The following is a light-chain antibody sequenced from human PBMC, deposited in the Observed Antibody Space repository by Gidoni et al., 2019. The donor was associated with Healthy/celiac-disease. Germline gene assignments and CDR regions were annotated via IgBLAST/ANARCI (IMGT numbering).Light chain of an antibody. CDR2: DAS. CDR3: QQRSNWPKT. CDR1: QSISSY. J-gene: IGKJ1*01. V-gene: IGKV3-11*01. Sequence: PPSLSLSAGERATITCRASQSISSYLDWYQQKPGKAPKLLIYDASSMATGIPARFSGSGSGTDFTLTISSLEPEDFAVYYCQQRSNWPKTFGQGTKVEIK.